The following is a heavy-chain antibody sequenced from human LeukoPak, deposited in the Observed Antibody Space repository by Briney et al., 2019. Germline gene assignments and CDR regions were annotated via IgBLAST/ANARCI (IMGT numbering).Heavy chain of an antibody. CDR2: ISYDGSNK. Sequence: SLRLSCAASGFTFSSYGMHWARQAPGKGLEWVAVISYDGSNKYYADSVKGRSTISRDNSKNTLYLQMNSLRAEDTAVYYCAKGGSSGYDKLGNYYYGMDVWGQGTTGAVSS. CDR3: AKGGSSGYDKLGNYYYGMDV. CDR1: GFTFSSYG. V-gene: IGHV3-30*18. D-gene: IGHD5-12*01. J-gene: IGHJ6*02.